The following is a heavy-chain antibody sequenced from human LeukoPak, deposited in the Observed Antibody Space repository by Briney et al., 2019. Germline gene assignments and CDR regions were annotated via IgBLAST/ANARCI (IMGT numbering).Heavy chain of an antibody. CDR2: IYSGGST. D-gene: IGHD6-6*01. CDR3: AKDKRTIGSSLDY. Sequence: PGGSLRLSCAASGFTVSSNYMSWVRQAPGKGLEWVSVIYSGGSTYYADSVKGRFTISRDNSKNTLYLQMNSLRAEDTAIYYCAKDKRTIGSSLDYWGQGSLVIVSS. J-gene: IGHJ4*02. V-gene: IGHV3-53*01. CDR1: GFTVSSNY.